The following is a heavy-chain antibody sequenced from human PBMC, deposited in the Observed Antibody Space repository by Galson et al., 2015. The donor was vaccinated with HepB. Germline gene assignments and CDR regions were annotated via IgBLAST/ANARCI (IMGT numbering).Heavy chain of an antibody. Sequence: SLRLSCAASGFTFSDHYMDWVRQAPGKGLEWVGRTRNKANSYTTEYAASVKGRFTISRDDSKNSLYLQMNSLKTEDTAVYYCARVTGSGYYADLDYWGQGTLVTVSS. CDR1: GFTFSDHY. CDR2: TRNKANSYTT. D-gene: IGHD3-3*01. J-gene: IGHJ4*02. V-gene: IGHV3-72*01. CDR3: ARVTGSGYYADLDY.